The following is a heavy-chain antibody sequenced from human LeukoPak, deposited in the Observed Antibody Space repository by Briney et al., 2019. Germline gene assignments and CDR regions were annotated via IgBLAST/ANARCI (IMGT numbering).Heavy chain of an antibody. CDR2: INPNSGGT. D-gene: IGHD6-6*01. CDR1: GYTFTGYY. V-gene: IGHV1-2*02. J-gene: IGHJ4*02. Sequence: AASVKVSCKASGYTFTGYYMHWVRQAPGQGLEWMGWINPNSGGTNYAQKFQGRVTMTRDTSISTAYMELSRLRSDDTAVYYCARGLAARPFPFDYWGQGTLVTVSS. CDR3: ARGLAARPFPFDY.